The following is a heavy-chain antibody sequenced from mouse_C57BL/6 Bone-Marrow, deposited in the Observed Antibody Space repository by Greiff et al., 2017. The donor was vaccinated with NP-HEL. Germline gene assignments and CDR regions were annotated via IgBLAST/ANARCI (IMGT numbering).Heavy chain of an antibody. CDR1: GYAFSSYW. D-gene: IGHD1-1*01. CDR2: IYPGDGDT. V-gene: IGHV1-82*01. CDR3: GTVVSYYFDY. J-gene: IGHJ2*01. Sequence: QVHVKQSGPELVKPGASVKISCKASGYAFSSYWMNWVKQRPGKGLEWIGRIYPGDGDTNYNGKFKGKATLTADKSSSTAYMQLSSLTSEDAAVYVWGTVVSYYFDYGGQGTTLTGSS.